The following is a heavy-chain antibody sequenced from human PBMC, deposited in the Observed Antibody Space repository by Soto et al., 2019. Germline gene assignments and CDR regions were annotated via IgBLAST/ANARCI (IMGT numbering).Heavy chain of an antibody. CDR2: ISYDGSNK. Sequence: QVQLVESGGGVVQPGRSLRLSCAASGFTFSSYAMHWVRQAPGKGLEWVAVISYDGSNKYYADSVKSRFTISRDNSKNTLYLQMNSLRAEDTAVYYCARDLLQQTFDYWGQGTLVTVSS. CDR3: ARDLLQQTFDY. V-gene: IGHV3-30-3*01. J-gene: IGHJ4*02. D-gene: IGHD6-13*01. CDR1: GFTFSSYA.